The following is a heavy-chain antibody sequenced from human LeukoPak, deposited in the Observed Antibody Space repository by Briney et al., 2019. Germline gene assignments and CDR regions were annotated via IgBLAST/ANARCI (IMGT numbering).Heavy chain of an antibody. CDR1: GFTFSSYA. Sequence: PGRSLRLSCAASGFTFSSYAMHWVRQAPGKGLEWVAVISYDGSNKYYADSVKGRFTTSRDNSKNTLYLQMNSLRAEDTAVYYCAREGEQQLVPFFDYWGQGTLVTVSS. CDR3: AREGEQQLVPFFDY. V-gene: IGHV3-30-3*01. D-gene: IGHD6-13*01. CDR2: ISYDGSNK. J-gene: IGHJ4*02.